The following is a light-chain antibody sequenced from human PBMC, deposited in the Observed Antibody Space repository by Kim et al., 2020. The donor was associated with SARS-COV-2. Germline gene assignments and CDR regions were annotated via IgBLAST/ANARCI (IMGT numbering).Light chain of an antibody. CDR1: QSVRSY. CDR2: DAS. CDR3: QQRSNWPPRT. J-gene: IGKJ1*01. Sequence: GESATLSCRASQSVRSYLAWYQQKPGQAPRLLIYDASNRATGIPARFSGSGSGTDFTLTISSLEPEDFAVYYCQQRSNWPPRTFGQGTKVDIK. V-gene: IGKV3-11*01.